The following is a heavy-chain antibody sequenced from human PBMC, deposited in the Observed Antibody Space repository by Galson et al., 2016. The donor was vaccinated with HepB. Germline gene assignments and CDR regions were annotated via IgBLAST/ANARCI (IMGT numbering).Heavy chain of an antibody. V-gene: IGHV3-23*01. CDR3: GLFNTRMGGYCPGGGCLTPGKQGMNV. CDR1: GINFADYA. CDR2: ISGNSGHK. J-gene: IGHJ6*02. D-gene: IGHD2-8*02. Sequence: SLRLSCAASGINFADYAVSWVRQAPGKGLEWVSGISGNSGHKYYVDSVKGRFSVSRDNSRDTAFLQMAGLRGDDTAAYYCGLFNTRMGGYCPGGGCLTPGKQGMNVWGQGTTVIVSS.